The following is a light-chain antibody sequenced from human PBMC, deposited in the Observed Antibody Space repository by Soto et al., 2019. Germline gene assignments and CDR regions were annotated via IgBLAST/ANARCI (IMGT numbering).Light chain of an antibody. CDR3: AAWDDSLNGGV. J-gene: IGLJ3*02. Sequence: QSVLTQAPSASGTPGQRVTISCSGRSSNIGSNTVSWYQQVPGTAPKLLIYSNDQRPSGVPDRFSGSKSGTSASLAIGGLQSEDEADYYCAAWDDSLNGGVFGGGTKVTVL. V-gene: IGLV1-44*01. CDR2: SND. CDR1: SSNIGSNT.